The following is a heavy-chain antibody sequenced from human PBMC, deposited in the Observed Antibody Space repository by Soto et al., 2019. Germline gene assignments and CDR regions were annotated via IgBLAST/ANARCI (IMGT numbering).Heavy chain of an antibody. CDR3: ARGPSVTNRKYFDY. CDR2: IYYSGST. J-gene: IGHJ4*01. CDR1: GGSISSYY. Sequence: SETLSLTCTVSGGSISSYYWSWIRQPPGKGLEWIGYIYYSGSTNYNPSLKSRVTISVDTSKNQFSLKLSSVTAADTAVYYCARGPSVTNRKYFDYWGQGTLVTVSS. V-gene: IGHV4-59*01. D-gene: IGHD4-17*01.